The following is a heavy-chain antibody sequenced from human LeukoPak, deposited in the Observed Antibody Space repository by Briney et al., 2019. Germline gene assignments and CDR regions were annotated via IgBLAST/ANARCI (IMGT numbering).Heavy chain of an antibody. CDR2: INPSGGST. Sequence: ASVKVSCKASGYTFTSYYMHWVRQAPGQGLEWMGIINPSGGSTSYAQKFQGRVTMTRDTSTSTVYMELSSLRSEDTAVYYCARKVTSSGRLNYFDYWGQGTLVTVSS. V-gene: IGHV1-46*01. CDR1: GYTFTSYY. J-gene: IGHJ4*02. D-gene: IGHD6-19*01. CDR3: ARKVTSSGRLNYFDY.